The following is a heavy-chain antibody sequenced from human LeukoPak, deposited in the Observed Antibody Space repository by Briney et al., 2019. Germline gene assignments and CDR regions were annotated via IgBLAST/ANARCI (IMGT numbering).Heavy chain of an antibody. D-gene: IGHD2-15*01. CDR2: ISYSGNT. CDR1: RDSSSSNSYY. CDR3: ARRTGSCYCYFDY. V-gene: IGHV4-39*01. Sequence: SETLSLTCTVSRDSSSSNSYYWGWIRQPPGKGLEWIGSISYSGNTNYNPALKSRVTLSVDASKNQFSLKVASVTAADTAVYYCARRTGSCYCYFDYWGQGTLVTVSS. J-gene: IGHJ4*02.